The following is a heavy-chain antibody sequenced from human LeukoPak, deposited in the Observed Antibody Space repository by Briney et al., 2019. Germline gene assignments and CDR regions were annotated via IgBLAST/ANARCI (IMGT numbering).Heavy chain of an antibody. CDR3: ARVAVYSSSSHFDY. D-gene: IGHD6-6*01. Sequence: GRSLRLSCAASGFTFSSYAMHWVRQAPGKGLEWVAVISYDGSNKYYADSVKGRFTISRDNSKNTLYLQMNSLRAEDTAVYYCARVAVYSSSSHFDYWGQGTLVTVSS. CDR1: GFTFSSYA. V-gene: IGHV3-30-3*01. J-gene: IGHJ4*02. CDR2: ISYDGSNK.